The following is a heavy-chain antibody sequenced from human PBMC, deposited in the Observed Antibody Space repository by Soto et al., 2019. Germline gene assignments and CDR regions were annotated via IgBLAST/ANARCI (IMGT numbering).Heavy chain of an antibody. CDR2: ISYDGSNK. CDR3: ARATDSSSWGYYYYYGMDV. J-gene: IGHJ6*02. V-gene: IGHV3-30-3*01. D-gene: IGHD6-13*01. CDR1: GFTFSSYA. Sequence: QVQLVESGGGVVQPGRSLRLSCAASGFTFSSYAMHWVRQAPGKGLEWVAVISYDGSNKYYADSVKGRFTISRDNSKNTLYLQMNSLRAEDTAVYYCARATDSSSWGYYYYYGMDVWGQGTTVTVSS.